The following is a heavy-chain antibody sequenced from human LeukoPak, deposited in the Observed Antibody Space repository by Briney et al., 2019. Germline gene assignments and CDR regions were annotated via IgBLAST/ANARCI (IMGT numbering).Heavy chain of an antibody. Sequence: GGSLRLSCAASGFTFSSYSMNWVRQAPGKGLEWVSYISSSGSTIYYADSVKGRFTISRDNAKNSLYLQMNSLRAEDTAVYYCARGLLSITMIVGCDYWGQGTLVTVSS. J-gene: IGHJ4*02. CDR2: ISSSGSTI. CDR3: ARGLLSITMIVGCDY. CDR1: GFTFSSYS. V-gene: IGHV3-48*04. D-gene: IGHD3-22*01.